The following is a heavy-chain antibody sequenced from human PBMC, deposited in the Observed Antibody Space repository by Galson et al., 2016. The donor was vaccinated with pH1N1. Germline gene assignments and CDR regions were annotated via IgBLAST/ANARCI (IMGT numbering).Heavy chain of an antibody. CDR2: IYWNDDQ. CDR1: GFSLSTSGVG. J-gene: IGHJ4*02. Sequence: PALVKPTQTLTLTCTFSGFSLSTSGVGVGWIRQPPGKALEWLALIYWNDDQRYSPSLKSRLTITKDTSKNQVVLTVTNMDPVDTATYYCARSDYGDFVGYFAYWGQGTQVTVSS. CDR3: ARSDYGDFVGYFAY. D-gene: IGHD4-17*01. V-gene: IGHV2-5*01.